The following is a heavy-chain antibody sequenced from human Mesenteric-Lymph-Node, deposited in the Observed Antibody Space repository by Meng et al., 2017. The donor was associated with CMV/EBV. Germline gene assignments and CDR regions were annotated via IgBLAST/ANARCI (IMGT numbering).Heavy chain of an antibody. CDR3: ARSTKMEAAGG. Sequence: GESLKISCAASGFSFSNYWLSWVRQAPGKGLEWVANINQDESDRYYVDSVEGRFTISRDNAKNSLYLQMNSLRAEDTATYYCARSTKMEAAGGWGQGTLVTVSS. CDR1: GFSFSNYW. J-gene: IGHJ4*02. D-gene: IGHD6-13*01. V-gene: IGHV3-7*01. CDR2: INQDESDR.